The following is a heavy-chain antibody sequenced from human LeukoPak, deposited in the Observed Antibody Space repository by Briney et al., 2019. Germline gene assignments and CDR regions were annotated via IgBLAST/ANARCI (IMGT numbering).Heavy chain of an antibody. Sequence: PGGSLRLSCAASGLTVSSNYMSWVRQAPGKGLEWVSVIYSGGSTHYADSVKGRFTISRDNSKNTLYLQMNSLRAEDTAVYYCARFSSWAFDYWGQGTLVTVSS. D-gene: IGHD6-13*01. V-gene: IGHV3-53*01. CDR2: IYSGGST. CDR3: ARFSSWAFDY. J-gene: IGHJ4*02. CDR1: GLTVSSNY.